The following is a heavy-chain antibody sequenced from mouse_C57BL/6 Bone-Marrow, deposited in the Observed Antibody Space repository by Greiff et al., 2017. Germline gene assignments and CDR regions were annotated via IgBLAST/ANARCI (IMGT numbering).Heavy chain of an antibody. V-gene: IGHV10-1*01. CDR2: IRSKSNNYAT. D-gene: IGHD1-1*01. CDR1: GFSFNTYA. CDR3: VRHGYYGSNWYFDV. J-gene: IGHJ1*03. Sequence: EVQGVESGGGLVQPKGSLKLSCAASGFSFNTYAMNWVRQAPGKGLEWVARIRSKSNNYATYYADSVKDRFTISRDDSESMLYLQMNNLKTEDTAMYYCVRHGYYGSNWYFDVWGTGTTVTVSS.